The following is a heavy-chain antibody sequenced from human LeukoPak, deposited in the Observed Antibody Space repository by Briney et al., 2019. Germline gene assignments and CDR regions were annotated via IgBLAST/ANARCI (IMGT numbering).Heavy chain of an antibody. D-gene: IGHD3-10*01. CDR1: GGSISSYY. J-gene: IGHJ4*02. CDR3: ARGSGSYYSPDY. V-gene: IGHV4-59*01. CDR2: IYYSGST. Sequence: SETLSLTCTVSGGSISSYYWSWIRQPPGKGLEWIGYIYYSGSTNYNPSLKSRVTISVDTSKNQFSLKLSSMTAADTAVYYCARGSGSYYSPDYWGQGTLVSVSS.